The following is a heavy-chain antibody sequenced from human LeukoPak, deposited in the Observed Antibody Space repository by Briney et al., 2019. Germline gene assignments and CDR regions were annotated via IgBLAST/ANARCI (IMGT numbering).Heavy chain of an antibody. CDR2: INPSGGST. CDR1: GYTFTGYY. D-gene: IGHD3-16*02. V-gene: IGHV1-46*01. CDR3: ARTSPYYDYVWGSYRPYYFDY. J-gene: IGHJ4*02. Sequence: ASVKVSCEASGYTFTGYYMHWVRQAPGQGLEWMGIINPSGGSTSYAQKFQGRVTMTRDTSTSTVYMELSSLRSEDTAVYYCARTSPYYDYVWGSYRPYYFDYWGQGTLVTVSS.